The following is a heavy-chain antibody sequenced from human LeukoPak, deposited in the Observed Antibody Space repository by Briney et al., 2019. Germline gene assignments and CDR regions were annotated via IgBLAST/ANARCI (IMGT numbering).Heavy chain of an antibody. CDR1: GGSISSSSYY. D-gene: IGHD6-13*01. Sequence: SETLSLTCTVSGGSISSSSYYWGWIRQPPGKGLEWIGSIYYSGSTYYNPSLKSRVTISVDTSKNQFSLKLSSVTAADTAVYYCASYSSSWYFFDYWGQGTLVTVSS. V-gene: IGHV4-39*01. CDR2: IYYSGST. J-gene: IGHJ4*02. CDR3: ASYSSSWYFFDY.